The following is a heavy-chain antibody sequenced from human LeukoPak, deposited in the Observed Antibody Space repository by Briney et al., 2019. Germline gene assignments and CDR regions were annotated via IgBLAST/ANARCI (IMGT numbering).Heavy chain of an antibody. CDR2: VSYDGSNK. V-gene: IGHV3-30-3*01. J-gene: IGHJ3*02. CDR3: ARDNRKYYYDSSGYYYEDAFDI. Sequence: GGSLRLSCAVSGFTFTSYAMHWVRQAPGKGLGWVAVVSYDGSNKDHADSVTGRFTISRDNSKNTLYLQMNSLRVEDTAVYYCARDNRKYYYDSSGYYYEDAFDIWGQGTMVTVSS. D-gene: IGHD3-22*01. CDR1: GFTFTSYA.